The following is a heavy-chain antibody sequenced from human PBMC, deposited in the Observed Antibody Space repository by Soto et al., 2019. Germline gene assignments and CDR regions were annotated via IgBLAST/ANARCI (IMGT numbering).Heavy chain of an antibody. CDR2: INHSGST. V-gene: IGHV4-34*01. CDR1: GGSFSGYY. D-gene: IGHD3-3*01. J-gene: IGHJ3*02. Sequence: QVQLQQWGAGLLKPSETLSLTCAVYGGSFSGYYWSWTRQPPGKGLEWIGEINHSGSTNYNPSLKSRVTISVDTSKNQFSLKLSSVTAADTAVYYCARGRKRRFLEWLPYQGDAFDIWGQGTMVTVSS. CDR3: ARGRKRRFLEWLPYQGDAFDI.